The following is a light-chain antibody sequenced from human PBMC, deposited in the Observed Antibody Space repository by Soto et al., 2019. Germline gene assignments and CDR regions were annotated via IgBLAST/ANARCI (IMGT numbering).Light chain of an antibody. V-gene: IGKV3D-15*01. Sequence: EIVLTQSPATLSSFPGDRVTLSCRASQAVNTRLAWYQHKPGQAPRLLIYLTSNRAAGIPARFSGSASGTEFTLTISGLQSEDFAVYYCQQYKNWPPITFGQGTRLEIK. J-gene: IGKJ5*01. CDR3: QQYKNWPPIT. CDR2: LTS. CDR1: QAVNTR.